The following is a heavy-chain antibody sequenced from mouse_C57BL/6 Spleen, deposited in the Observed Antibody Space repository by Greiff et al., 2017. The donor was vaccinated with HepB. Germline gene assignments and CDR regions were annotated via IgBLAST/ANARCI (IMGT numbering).Heavy chain of an antibody. J-gene: IGHJ1*03. CDR3: ARRDYSNYVDLYFDV. D-gene: IGHD2-5*01. CDR1: GYAFSSYW. Sequence: QVQLKESGAELVKPGASVKISCKASGYAFSSYWMNWVKQRPGKGLEWIGQIYPGDGDTNYNGKFKGKATLTADKSSSTAYMQLSSLTSEDSAVYFCARRDYSNYVDLYFDVWGTGTTVTVSS. V-gene: IGHV1-80*01. CDR2: IYPGDGDT.